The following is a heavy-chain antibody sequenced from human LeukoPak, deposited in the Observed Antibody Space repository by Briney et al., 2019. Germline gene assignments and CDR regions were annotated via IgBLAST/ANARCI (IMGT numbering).Heavy chain of an antibody. CDR2: ISGSDGST. V-gene: IGHV3-23*01. CDR3: AKDLWFGGSAFDS. D-gene: IGHD3-10*01. Sequence: GGSLRLSCAASGFTFSNYGVSWVRQAPGKGLEWVSAISGSDGSTYYADSVKGRFTISRDNSKNTLYLQMNSLRAEDTAVYYCAKDLWFGGSAFDSWGQGTLVTVSS. J-gene: IGHJ4*01. CDR1: GFTFSNYG.